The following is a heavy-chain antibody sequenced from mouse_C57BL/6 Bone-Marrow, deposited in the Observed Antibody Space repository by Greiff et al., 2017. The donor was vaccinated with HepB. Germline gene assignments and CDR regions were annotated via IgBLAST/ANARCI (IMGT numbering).Heavy chain of an antibody. Sequence: VQLQQSGPELVKPGASVKISCKASGYAFSSSWMNWVKQRPGKGLEWIGRIYPGDGDTNYNGKFKGKATLTADKSSSTAYMQLSSLTSEDSAVYCCARWRRFAYWGQGTLVTVSA. CDR3: ARWRRFAY. CDR1: GYAFSSSW. J-gene: IGHJ3*01. CDR2: IYPGDGDT. V-gene: IGHV1-82*01.